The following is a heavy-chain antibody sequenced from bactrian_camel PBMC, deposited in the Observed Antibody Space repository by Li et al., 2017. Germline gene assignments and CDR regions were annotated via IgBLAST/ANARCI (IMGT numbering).Heavy chain of an antibody. V-gene: IGHV3S53*01. CDR1: GFTFSSSY. CDR3: AAEPPCESDYCSSSKCLGSKTDFDY. CDR2: MTRDGSP. Sequence: HVQLVESGGGLVQPGGSLRLSCAASGFTFSSSYMSWFRQAPGKEREGVVAMTRDGSPSYADSVKDRFTVSQDSAKNTLYLQMNSLKPEDTAMYYCAAEPPCESDYCSSSKCLGSKTDFDYWGQGTQVTVS. J-gene: IGHJ6*01. D-gene: IGHD3*01.